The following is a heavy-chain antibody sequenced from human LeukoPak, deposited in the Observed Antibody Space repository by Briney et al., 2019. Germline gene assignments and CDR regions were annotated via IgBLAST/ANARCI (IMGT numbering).Heavy chain of an antibody. Sequence: GGSLRLSCAASGFTFNKYVVSWVRQAPGKGLEWVSSISGSGDDTYYADSVKGRFTISRDNSKNTLYLQMNSLRAEDTAVYYCAEGTPLYYYYMDVWGKGTTVTVSS. V-gene: IGHV3-23*01. CDR1: GFTFNKYV. D-gene: IGHD1-1*01. CDR2: ISGSGDDT. J-gene: IGHJ6*03. CDR3: AEGTPLYYYYMDV.